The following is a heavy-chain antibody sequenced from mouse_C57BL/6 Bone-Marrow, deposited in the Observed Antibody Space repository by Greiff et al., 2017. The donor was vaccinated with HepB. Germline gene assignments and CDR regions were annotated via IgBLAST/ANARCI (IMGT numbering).Heavy chain of an antibody. V-gene: IGHV1-15*01. CDR1: GYTFTDYE. Sequence: VKLQQSGAELVRPGASVTLSCKASGYTFTDYEMHWVKQTPVHGLEWIGAIDPETGGTAYNQKFKGKAILTADKSSSTAYMELRSLTSEDSAVYYCTDYYGPLYYFDYWGQGTTLTVSS. CDR3: TDYYGPLYYFDY. D-gene: IGHD1-1*01. CDR2: IDPETGGT. J-gene: IGHJ2*01.